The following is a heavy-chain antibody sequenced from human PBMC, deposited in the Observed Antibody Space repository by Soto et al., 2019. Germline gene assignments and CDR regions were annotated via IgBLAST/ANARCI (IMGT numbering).Heavy chain of an antibody. CDR3: ARDAVAARREYYFDY. J-gene: IGHJ4*02. D-gene: IGHD6-6*01. V-gene: IGHV3-30*03. CDR2: ISYDGSNK. CDR1: GFTFSSYG. Sequence: QVQLVESGGGVVQPGRSLRLSCAASGFTFSSYGMHWVRQAPGKGLEWVAVISYDGSNKYYADSVKGRFTISRDNSKNTLYLQMNSLRAEDTAVYYCARDAVAARREYYFDYWGQGTLVTVSS.